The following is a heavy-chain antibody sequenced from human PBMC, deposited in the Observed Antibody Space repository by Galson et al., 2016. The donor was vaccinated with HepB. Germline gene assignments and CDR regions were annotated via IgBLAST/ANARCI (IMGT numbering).Heavy chain of an antibody. V-gene: IGHV3-23*01. D-gene: IGHD1-26*01. CDR2: ISGGGRTT. Sequence: SLRLSCAASGFTFNDFAMSWVRQAPGKGLEWVSGISGGGRTTFYSDSLKGRFTIFRDNSKNILYLQMKRLRAEDTAVYFCARGDIVGAISDYWGQGALVTVSS. CDR1: GFTFNDFA. J-gene: IGHJ4*02. CDR3: ARGDIVGAISDY.